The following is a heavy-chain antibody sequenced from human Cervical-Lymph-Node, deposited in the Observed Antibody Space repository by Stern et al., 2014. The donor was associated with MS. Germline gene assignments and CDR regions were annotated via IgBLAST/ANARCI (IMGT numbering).Heavy chain of an antibody. CDR2: ISDDGNDK. J-gene: IGHJ2*01. D-gene: IGHD3-16*01. CDR1: GLTFENYG. CDR3: AKVDYGSNWFFDL. V-gene: IGHV3-30*18. Sequence: VQLVQSGGGVVRPGRSLRLSCASSGLTFENYGIHWVRQAPGQGLEWVAAISDDGNDKYFLDSVKGRFTISRDNSKNTLYLQMNSLRVEDTAVYYCAKVDYGSNWFFDLWGRGTRVTVSS.